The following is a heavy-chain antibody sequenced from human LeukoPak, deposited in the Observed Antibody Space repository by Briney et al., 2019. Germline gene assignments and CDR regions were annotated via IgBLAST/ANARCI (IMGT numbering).Heavy chain of an antibody. CDR2: INWNGGTT. J-gene: IGHJ5*02. CDR1: GVDFDDHG. V-gene: IGHV3-20*04. Sequence: GGSLRLSCAASGVDFDDHGMSWVRQAPGKGLEWLSGINWNGGTTDYADSVKGRFTISRDNAKNSLYLQMNSLRVEDTAFYYCARSPTAINGYFDPWGQGTLVTVSS. CDR3: ARSPTAINGYFDP. D-gene: IGHD2-2*01.